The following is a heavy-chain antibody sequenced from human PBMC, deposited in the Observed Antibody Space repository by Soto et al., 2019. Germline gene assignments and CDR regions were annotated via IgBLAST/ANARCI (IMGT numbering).Heavy chain of an antibody. CDR2: ISSSSSSDYI. J-gene: IGHJ6*02. D-gene: IGHD1-26*01. CDR1: GFTFSSYS. V-gene: IGHV3-21*01. Sequence: GGSLRLSCAASGFTFSSYSMNWVRQAPGKGLEWVSSISSSSSSDYIYYADSVTGRFSISRDNAKNSLYLQMNSLRAEDTAVYYCARQGYSTKYYTMDVWGQGTTVTV. CDR3: ARQGYSTKYYTMDV.